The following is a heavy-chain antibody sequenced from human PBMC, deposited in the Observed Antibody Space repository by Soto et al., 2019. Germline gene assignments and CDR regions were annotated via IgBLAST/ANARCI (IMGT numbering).Heavy chain of an antibody. D-gene: IGHD4-4*01. V-gene: IGHV3-53*01. CDR3: ARDLSHQQGNTYYYYGMDV. Sequence: LRLSCAASGFTVSSNYMSWVRQAPGKGLEWVSVIYSGGSTYYADSVKGRFTISRDNSKNTLYLQMNSLRAEDTAVYYCARDLSHQQGNTYYYYGMDVWGQGTTVTV. CDR1: GFTVSSNY. CDR2: IYSGGST. J-gene: IGHJ6*02.